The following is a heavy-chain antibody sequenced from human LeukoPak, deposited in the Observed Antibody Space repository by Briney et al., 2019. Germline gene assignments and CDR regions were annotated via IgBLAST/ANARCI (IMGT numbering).Heavy chain of an antibody. J-gene: IGHJ1*01. CDR2: ISGYNVNT. CDR3: ARARRVQVVPAAQSADYFQY. Sequence: ASVKVSCKTSGYTFSSFGISWVRQAPGQGLEWIGWISGYNVNTNYAQRLQGRVTLTTDTSTSTAYMELRSLTSDDTAVYYCARARRVQVVPAAQSADYFQYWGQGTRVTVSS. V-gene: IGHV1-18*01. CDR1: GYTFSSFG. D-gene: IGHD3-22*01.